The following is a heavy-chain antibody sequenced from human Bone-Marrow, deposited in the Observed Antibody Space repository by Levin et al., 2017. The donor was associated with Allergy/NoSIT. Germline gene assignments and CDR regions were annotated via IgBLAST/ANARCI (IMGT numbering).Heavy chain of an antibody. D-gene: IGHD6-13*01. CDR1: GFTFSSYS. Sequence: GGSLRLSCAASGFTFSSYSMNWVRQAPGKGLEWVSYISSSSSTIYYADSVKGRFTISRDNAKNSLYLQMNSLRAEDTAVYYCARDLGRIAAAGIVWSGNYYYYYGMDVWGQGTTVTVSS. V-gene: IGHV3-48*01. J-gene: IGHJ6*02. CDR2: ISSSSSTI. CDR3: ARDLGRIAAAGIVWSGNYYYYYGMDV.